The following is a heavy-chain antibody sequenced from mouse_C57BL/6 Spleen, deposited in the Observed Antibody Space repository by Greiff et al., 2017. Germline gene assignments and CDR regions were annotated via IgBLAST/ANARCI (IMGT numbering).Heavy chain of an antibody. CDR3: ARSRSCYGSRHYFDY. CDR2: IDPSDGNT. V-gene: IGHV1-69*01. Sequence: QVQLQQPGAELVMPGASVKLSCKASGYTFTSYWMHWVKQRPGQGLEWIGEIDPSDGNTNYNEKFKGKSTLTVDKSSSTAYMQLSSLTSEDSAVYYCARSRSCYGSRHYFDYWGQGTTLTVSS. J-gene: IGHJ2*01. D-gene: IGHD1-1*01. CDR1: GYTFTSYW.